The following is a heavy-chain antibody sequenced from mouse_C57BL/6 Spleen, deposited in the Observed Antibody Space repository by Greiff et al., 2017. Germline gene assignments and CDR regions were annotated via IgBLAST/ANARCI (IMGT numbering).Heavy chain of an antibody. Sequence: QVQLQQSGAELAKPGASVKLSCKASGYTFTSYWMHWVKQRPGQGLEWIGMIHPNSGSTNYSEKFKSKATLTVDKSSSTAYMQLSSLTSEDSAVYYCAIYYDYAWFAYWGQGTLVTVSA. CDR2: IHPNSGST. V-gene: IGHV1-64*01. CDR3: AIYYDYAWFAY. D-gene: IGHD2-4*01. J-gene: IGHJ3*01. CDR1: GYTFTSYW.